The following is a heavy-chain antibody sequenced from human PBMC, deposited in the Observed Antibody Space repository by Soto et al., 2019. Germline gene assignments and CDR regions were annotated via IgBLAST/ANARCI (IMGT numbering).Heavy chain of an antibody. CDR3: TRADPTVTLSVFDP. V-gene: IGHV3-30-3*01. J-gene: IGHJ5*02. Sequence: QVQLVESGGGVVQPGRSLRLSCAASGFIFRNYVIHWVRQAPGKGLEWVALISYDGSSKYYADSVKGRFTISRDNSKNTLYLQMNSLGAEDTAVYYCTRADPTVTLSVFDPWGQGTLVTVSS. D-gene: IGHD4-17*01. CDR1: GFIFRNYV. CDR2: ISYDGSSK.